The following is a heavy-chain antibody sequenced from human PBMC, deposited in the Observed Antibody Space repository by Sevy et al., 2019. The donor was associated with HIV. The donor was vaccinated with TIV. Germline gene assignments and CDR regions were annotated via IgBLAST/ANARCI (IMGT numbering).Heavy chain of an antibody. CDR3: ARTKQTTAQPQGYPNYYYYYGMDV. V-gene: IGHV1-18*01. J-gene: IGHJ6*02. CDR2: ISAYNGNT. CDR1: GYTFTSYG. D-gene: IGHD4-4*01. Sequence: ASVKVSCKASGYTFTSYGISWVRQAPGQGLEWMGWISAYNGNTNYAQKLQGRVTMTTDTSTSTAYMELRSLRSDDTAVYYCARTKQTTAQPQGYPNYYYYYGMDVWGQGTTVTVSS.